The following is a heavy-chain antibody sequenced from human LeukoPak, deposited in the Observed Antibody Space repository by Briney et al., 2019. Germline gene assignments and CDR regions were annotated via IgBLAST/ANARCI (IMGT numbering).Heavy chain of an antibody. Sequence: PGRSLRLSCAASGFTFSSYAMHWVRQAPGKGLEWVAVISWDGSNKYYADSVKGRFTISRDNSKNTLYLQMNSLRAEDTAVYYCAKGSPYGDYEYGMDVWGQGTTVTVSS. V-gene: IGHV3-30*04. D-gene: IGHD4-17*01. CDR2: ISWDGSNK. J-gene: IGHJ6*02. CDR3: AKGSPYGDYEYGMDV. CDR1: GFTFSSYA.